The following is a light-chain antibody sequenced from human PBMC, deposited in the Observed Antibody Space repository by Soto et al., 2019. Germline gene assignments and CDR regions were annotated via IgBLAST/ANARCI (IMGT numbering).Light chain of an antibody. V-gene: IGKV3-15*01. Sequence: EIVMTQSPATLSVSPGERATLSCRASQSVSSNLAWYQQKPGQAPRLLIYGASTRATGIPARFSGSGSATEFTLTIRSLQPEDFAVYSCQRDNNWPRTFGQGTKVETK. CDR3: QRDNNWPRT. CDR2: GAS. J-gene: IGKJ1*01. CDR1: QSVSSN.